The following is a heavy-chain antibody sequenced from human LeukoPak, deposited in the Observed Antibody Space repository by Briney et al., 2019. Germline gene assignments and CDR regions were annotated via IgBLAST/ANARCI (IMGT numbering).Heavy chain of an antibody. J-gene: IGHJ4*02. CDR1: GFTFGDYA. Sequence: PGRSLRLSCTASGFTFGDYAMSWVRQAPGKGLEWVGFIRSTTYGGTTEYAASVKGRFTISRDDSKSSAYLQRNSLKTEDTAVSYCNRYSRVLYNSDDWGQESLVTLSS. CDR2: IRSTTYGGTT. V-gene: IGHV3-49*04. D-gene: IGHD6-19*01. CDR3: NRYSRVLYNSDD.